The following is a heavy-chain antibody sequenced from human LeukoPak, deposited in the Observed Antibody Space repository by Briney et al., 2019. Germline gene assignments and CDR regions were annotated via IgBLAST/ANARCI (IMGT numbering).Heavy chain of an antibody. CDR1: GGSISRYY. D-gene: IGHD3-16*02. Sequence: SETLSLTCTVSGGSISRYYWSWIRQPPGKGLEWIGEINHSGSTNYNPSLKSRVTISVDTSKNQFSLKLSSVTAADTAVYYCARGRYYDYVWGSYRSSYFDYWGQGTLVTVSS. V-gene: IGHV4-34*01. CDR2: INHSGST. J-gene: IGHJ4*02. CDR3: ARGRYYDYVWGSYRSSYFDY.